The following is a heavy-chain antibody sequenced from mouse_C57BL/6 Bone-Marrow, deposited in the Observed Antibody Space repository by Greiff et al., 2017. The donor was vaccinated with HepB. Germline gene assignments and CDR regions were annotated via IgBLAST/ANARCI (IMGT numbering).Heavy chain of an antibody. CDR3: ANNWDLYFDY. Sequence: EVKLQQSGPELVKPGASVKISCKASGYTFTDYYMNWVKQSHGKSLEWIGDINPNNGGTSYNQKFKGKATLTVDKSSSTAYMELRSLTSEDSAVYYCANNWDLYFDYWGQGTTLTVSS. CDR2: INPNNGGT. J-gene: IGHJ2*01. V-gene: IGHV1-26*01. CDR1: GYTFTDYY. D-gene: IGHD4-1*01.